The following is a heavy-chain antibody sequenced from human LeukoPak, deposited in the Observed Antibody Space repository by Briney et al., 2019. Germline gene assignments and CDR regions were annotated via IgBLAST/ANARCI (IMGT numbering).Heavy chain of an antibody. Sequence: SETLSLTCTVSGGSISSYYWSWIRQPPGKGLEWIGEINHSGSTNYNPSLKSRVTISVDTSKNQFSLKLSSVTAADTAVYYCARVRPTYYYDSSGYYAHLRLDYFDYWGQGTLVTVSS. J-gene: IGHJ4*02. CDR3: ARVRPTYYYDSSGYYAHLRLDYFDY. CDR2: INHSGST. CDR1: GGSISSYY. V-gene: IGHV4-34*01. D-gene: IGHD3-22*01.